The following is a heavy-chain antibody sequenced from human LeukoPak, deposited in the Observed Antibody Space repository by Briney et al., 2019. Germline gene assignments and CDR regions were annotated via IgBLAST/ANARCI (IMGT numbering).Heavy chain of an antibody. Sequence: GGSLRLSCSVSGFTVSSNSMSWVRQAPGKGLEWVSFIYSDNTHYSDSVKGRFTISRDNSKNTLYLQMNSLRAEDTAVYYCAKDQKRYNWNDGWYFDLWGRGTLVTVSS. CDR2: IYSDNT. D-gene: IGHD1-1*01. CDR3: AKDQKRYNWNDGWYFDL. V-gene: IGHV3-53*01. CDR1: GFTVSSNS. J-gene: IGHJ2*01.